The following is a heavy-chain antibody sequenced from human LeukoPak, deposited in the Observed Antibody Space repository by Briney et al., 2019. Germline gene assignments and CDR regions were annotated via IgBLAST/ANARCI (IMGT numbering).Heavy chain of an antibody. D-gene: IGHD3-3*02. J-gene: IGHJ6*03. CDR3: ANPFSTPRSNYYIDV. V-gene: IGHV3-23*01. CDR2: ISGSGGST. Sequence: PGGSLRLSCAASGFTSSSYAMSWVRQAPGKGLEWISAISGSGGSTYYADSVKGRFTISRDNSKNTLYLQMNSLRAEDTAVYYCANPFSTPRSNYYIDVWGKGTTVTVSS. CDR1: GFTSSSYA.